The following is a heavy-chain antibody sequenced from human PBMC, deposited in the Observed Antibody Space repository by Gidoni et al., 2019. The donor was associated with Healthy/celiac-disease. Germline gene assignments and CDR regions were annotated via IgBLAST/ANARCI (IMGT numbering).Heavy chain of an antibody. CDR1: RGTFSSYT. D-gene: IGHD6-19*01. Sequence: QVQLVQSGAEVKKPGSSVKVSCKASRGTFSSYTISWVRQAPGQGLEWMGRNIPILGIANYAQKFQGRVTITADKSTSTAYMELSSLRSEDTAVYYCARGRRIAVATFDYWGQGTLVTVSS. V-gene: IGHV1-69*02. CDR3: ARGRRIAVATFDY. J-gene: IGHJ4*02. CDR2: NIPILGIA.